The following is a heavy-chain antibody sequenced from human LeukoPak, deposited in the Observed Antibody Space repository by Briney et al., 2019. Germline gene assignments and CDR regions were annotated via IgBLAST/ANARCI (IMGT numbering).Heavy chain of an antibody. CDR1: GFTFSGSA. Sequence: GGSLRLSCAASGFTFSGSAMPWVRQASGKGLEWVGRIRSKANSYATAYAASVKGRFTISRDDSKNTAYLQMNSLKTEDTAVYYCCIMITFGGVISLDYWGQGTLVTVSS. J-gene: IGHJ4*02. D-gene: IGHD3-16*02. V-gene: IGHV3-73*01. CDR3: CIMITFGGVISLDY. CDR2: IRSKANSYAT.